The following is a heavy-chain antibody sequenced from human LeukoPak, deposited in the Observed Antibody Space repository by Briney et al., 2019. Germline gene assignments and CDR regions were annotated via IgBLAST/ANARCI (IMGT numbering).Heavy chain of an antibody. V-gene: IGHV3-23*01. CDR1: GFTFSSYA. Sequence: GGSLRLSCAASGFTFSSYAMSWVRQAPGKGLEWVSAISGSGGSTYYADSVKGRLTISRDNSKNTLYLQMNSLRAEDTAVYYCAKDQTYYYDSSGYYYESSPDAFDIWGQGTMVTVSS. CDR3: AKDQTYYYDSSGYYYESSPDAFDI. CDR2: ISGSGGST. D-gene: IGHD3-22*01. J-gene: IGHJ3*02.